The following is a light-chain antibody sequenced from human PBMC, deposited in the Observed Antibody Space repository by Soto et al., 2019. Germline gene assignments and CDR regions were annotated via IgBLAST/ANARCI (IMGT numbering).Light chain of an antibody. CDR2: GAS. J-gene: IGKJ1*01. CDR1: QSVSSGY. CDR3: QHYGNSPT. Sequence: EIVLTQSPGTLSLSPGDGATLSCRASQSVSSGYLAWYQQKPGQAPRLLIYGASRRATGIPDRFSGSGSGTDFTLSISRLEPEDFAVYWCQHYGNSPTFGQGTNVQL. V-gene: IGKV3-20*01.